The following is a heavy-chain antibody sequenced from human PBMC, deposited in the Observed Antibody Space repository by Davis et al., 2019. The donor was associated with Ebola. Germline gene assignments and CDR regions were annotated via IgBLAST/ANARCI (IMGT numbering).Heavy chain of an antibody. CDR1: GFTVSSNY. CDR2: IYSGGST. J-gene: IGHJ4*02. Sequence: GESLKISCAASGFTVSSNYMSWVRQAPGKGLEWVSVIYSGGSTYYADSVKGRFTISRHNSKNTLYLQMNSLRAEDTAVYYCAKLELRGYWGQGTLVTVSS. V-gene: IGHV3-53*04. CDR3: AKLELRGY. D-gene: IGHD1-26*01.